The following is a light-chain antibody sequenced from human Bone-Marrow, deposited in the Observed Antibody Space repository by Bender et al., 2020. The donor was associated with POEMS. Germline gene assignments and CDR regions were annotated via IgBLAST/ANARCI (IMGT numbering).Light chain of an antibody. CDR2: NDG. Sequence: SYVLTQPPSVSVAPGQTARITCGGDNIGTQGVNWYQQTAGQAPILVVFNDGDRPSGIPERFSGSKSGNTATLTISRVEAGDEADYYCQVWDGSTSAVFGGGTKLTVL. CDR1: NIGTQG. J-gene: IGLJ2*01. V-gene: IGLV3-21*02. CDR3: QVWDGSTSAV.